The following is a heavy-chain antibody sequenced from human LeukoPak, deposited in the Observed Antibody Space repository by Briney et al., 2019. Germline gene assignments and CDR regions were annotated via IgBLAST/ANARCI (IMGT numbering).Heavy chain of an antibody. CDR2: INPNSGGT. D-gene: IGHD3-9*01. J-gene: IGHJ3*02. CDR3: AREYFDWSDAFDI. Sequence: GASVKVSCKASGYTFTGYYMHWVRQAPGQGLEWMGWINPNSGGTNYAQKFQGRVTMTRDTSISTAYMELSRPRSDDTAVYYCAREYFDWSDAFDIWSQGTMVTVSS. V-gene: IGHV1-2*02. CDR1: GYTFTGYY.